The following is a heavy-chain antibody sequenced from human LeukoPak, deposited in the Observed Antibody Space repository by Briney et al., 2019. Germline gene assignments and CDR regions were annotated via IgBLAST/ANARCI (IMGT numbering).Heavy chain of an antibody. CDR2: INPSGGST. CDR1: GYTFTSYY. D-gene: IGHD2-15*01. V-gene: IGHV1-46*01. CDR3: ARDQGLIVVVAATLAD. J-gene: IGHJ4*02. Sequence: GASVKVSCKAPGYTFTSYYMHWVRQAPGQGLEWMGIINPSGGSTSYAQKFQGRVTMTRDTSTSTVYMELSSLRSEDTAVYYCARDQGLIVVVAATLADWGQGTLVTVSS.